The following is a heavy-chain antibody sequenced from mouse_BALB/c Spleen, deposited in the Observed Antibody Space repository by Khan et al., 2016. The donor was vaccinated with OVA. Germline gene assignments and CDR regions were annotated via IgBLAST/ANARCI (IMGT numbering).Heavy chain of an antibody. CDR1: GYTFSSYW. CDR2: ILPSILSI. CDR3: ARGGYGGFAY. J-gene: IGHJ3*01. V-gene: IGHV1-9*01. D-gene: IGHD2-2*01. Sequence: QVQLQQSGADLMKPGASVNISGKAIGYTFSSYWIEWVKQRPGHGCEGIGDILPSILSINYNEKFKGKATFTADISSNTAYMQRSSLTYEDSAVYHGARGGYGGFAYWGQGTLVTVSA.